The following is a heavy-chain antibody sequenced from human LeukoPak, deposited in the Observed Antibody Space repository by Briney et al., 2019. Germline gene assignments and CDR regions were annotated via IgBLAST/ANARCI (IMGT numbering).Heavy chain of an antibody. D-gene: IGHD3-10*01. Sequence: GGSLRLSCAASGFTFSSYGMHWVRQAPGKGLEWVAFIRYDGSNKYYADSVKGRFTISRDNSKNTLYLQMNSLRAEDTAVYYCAKDRGTLYYYYYYMDVWGKGTTVTVSS. CDR1: GFTFSSYG. CDR3: AKDRGTLYYYYYYMDV. CDR2: IRYDGSNK. J-gene: IGHJ6*03. V-gene: IGHV3-30*02.